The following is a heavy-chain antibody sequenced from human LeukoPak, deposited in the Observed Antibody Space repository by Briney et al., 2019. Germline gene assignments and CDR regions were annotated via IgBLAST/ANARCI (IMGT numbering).Heavy chain of an antibody. Sequence: PSETLSLTCTVSGGSISSYYWSWIRQPPGKGLEWIGYIYTSGSTNYNPSLKSRVTISVDTSKNQFSLKLSSVTAADTAVYYCARHYHGGNGYCYMDVWGKGTTVTVSS. V-gene: IGHV4-4*09. CDR3: ARHYHGGNGYCYMDV. CDR2: IYTSGST. J-gene: IGHJ6*03. CDR1: GGSISSYY. D-gene: IGHD4-23*01.